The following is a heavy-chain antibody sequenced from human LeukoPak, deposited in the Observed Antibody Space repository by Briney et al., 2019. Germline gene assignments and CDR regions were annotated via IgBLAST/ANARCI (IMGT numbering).Heavy chain of an antibody. Sequence: GGSLRLSCAASGFTFSGYWMQWIRQAPGKGLVWVSRINSDGSTTTYADSVKGRFTISRDNAKNTLYLQMSSLRAEDTAMYYCARDGPSVGATIDYWGQGTLVTVSS. V-gene: IGHV3-74*01. D-gene: IGHD1-26*01. J-gene: IGHJ4*02. CDR3: ARDGPSVGATIDY. CDR2: INSDGSTT. CDR1: GFTFSGYW.